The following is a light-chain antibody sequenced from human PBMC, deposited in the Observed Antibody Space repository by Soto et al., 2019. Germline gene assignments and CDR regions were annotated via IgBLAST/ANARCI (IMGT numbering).Light chain of an antibody. CDR1: QSVRSS. CDR2: DAS. V-gene: IGKV3-11*01. Sequence: EIVLTQSPATLSLSPGERATLSCRASQSVRSSLAWYQQQTGQAPRLLIFDASNRATGIPARFNGSGSGTDFTLTISSLEPEDFVVYYCQQRSNWPWTFGQGTKVEIK. J-gene: IGKJ1*01. CDR3: QQRSNWPWT.